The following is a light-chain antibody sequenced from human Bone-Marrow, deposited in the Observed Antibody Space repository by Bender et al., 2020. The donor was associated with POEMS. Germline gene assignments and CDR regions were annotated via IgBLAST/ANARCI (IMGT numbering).Light chain of an antibody. Sequence: QSALTQPASVSGSPGQSITISCTGTSSDVGGYNSVSWYQQHPGKAPKLMIYEVTKRPSGVPDRFSASKSGNTASLTVSGLQAEDEADYYCSSYAGSNSVLFGGGTKLTVL. V-gene: IGLV2-8*01. CDR3: SSYAGSNSVL. CDR1: SSDVGGYNS. J-gene: IGLJ2*01. CDR2: EVT.